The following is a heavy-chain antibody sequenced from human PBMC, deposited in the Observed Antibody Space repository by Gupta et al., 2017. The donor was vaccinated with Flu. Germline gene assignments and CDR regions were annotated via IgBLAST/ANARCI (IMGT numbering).Heavy chain of an antibody. Sequence: EVQLLESGGGLVQPGGSLRLSCAASGFTFSSYAMSWFRQAPGKGLEWVSAISGSGGSTYYADSVKGRFTISRDNSKNTLYMQMNSLRAEDTAVYYCAKTFTVTTYYYYYGMDVWGQGTTVTVSS. J-gene: IGHJ6*02. CDR3: AKTFTVTTYYYYYGMDV. D-gene: IGHD4-17*01. CDR2: ISGSGGST. CDR1: GFTFSSYA. V-gene: IGHV3-23*01.